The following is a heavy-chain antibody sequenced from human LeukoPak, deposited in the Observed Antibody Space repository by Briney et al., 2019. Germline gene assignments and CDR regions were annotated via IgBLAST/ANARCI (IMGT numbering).Heavy chain of an antibody. J-gene: IGHJ3*02. Sequence: SETLSLTCTVSGGSISSYYWSWIRQPPGKGLEWIGYIYYSGSTNYNPSLKSRVTISVDTSKNQFSLKLSSVTVADTAVYYCARVGGGAFDIWGQGTMVTVSS. CDR3: ARVGGGAFDI. CDR2: IYYSGST. CDR1: GGSISSYY. V-gene: IGHV4-59*01.